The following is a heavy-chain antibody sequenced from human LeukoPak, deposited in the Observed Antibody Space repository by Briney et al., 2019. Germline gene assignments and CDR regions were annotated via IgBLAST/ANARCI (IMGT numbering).Heavy chain of an antibody. D-gene: IGHD4-17*01. CDR3: ARHSLHDYGDYYFDY. CDR2: IYYSGST. V-gene: IGHV4-59*08. Sequence: SETLSLTCTVSGGSISSYYWSWLRQPPGKGLEWIGYIYYSGSTNYNPSLKSRVTISVDTSKNQFSLKLSSVTAADTAVYYCARHSLHDYGDYYFDYWGQGTLVTVSS. CDR1: GGSISSYY. J-gene: IGHJ4*02.